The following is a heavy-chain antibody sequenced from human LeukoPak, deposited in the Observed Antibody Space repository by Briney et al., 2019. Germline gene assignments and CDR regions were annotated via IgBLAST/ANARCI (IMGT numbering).Heavy chain of an antibody. CDR1: GFTFSSDA. Sequence: GGSLRLSCIGSGFTFSSDAMGWVRQAPGKGLEWVSGISGSGGSTYYADSVKGRFTISRDNSKNTLYLQMNSLRVEDTAVYYCAKDRGRTWVQVANWGQGTLVTVSS. J-gene: IGHJ4*02. CDR3: AKDRGRTWVQVAN. D-gene: IGHD2-15*01. CDR2: ISGSGGST. V-gene: IGHV3-23*01.